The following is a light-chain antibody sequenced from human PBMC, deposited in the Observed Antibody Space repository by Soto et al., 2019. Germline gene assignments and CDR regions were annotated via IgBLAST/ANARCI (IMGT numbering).Light chain of an antibody. J-gene: IGLJ2*01. Sequence: QSALTQPASVSGSPGQSITISCTETSSDVGAYNYVSWYQQRPGKAPELMIYDVSNRPSGVSYRFSGSKSGNTASLTISGLQAEDEADYYCDSYTTSSTLIFGGGTKVTVL. V-gene: IGLV2-14*01. CDR2: DVS. CDR1: SSDVGAYNY. CDR3: DSYTTSSTLI.